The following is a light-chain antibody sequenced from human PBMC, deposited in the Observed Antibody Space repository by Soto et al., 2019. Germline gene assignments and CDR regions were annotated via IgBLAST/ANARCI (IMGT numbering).Light chain of an antibody. CDR2: DAS. Sequence: EIVLTQSPGTLSLSPGERATLSCRATQSVSSYLAWYQHKPGQAPRLLIYDASNRATGIPARFSGSGSGTDFTLTIISLEPEDFAVYYCQQRSTWPLTFGGGTKVEIK. CDR3: QQRSTWPLT. CDR1: QSVSSY. J-gene: IGKJ4*01. V-gene: IGKV3-11*01.